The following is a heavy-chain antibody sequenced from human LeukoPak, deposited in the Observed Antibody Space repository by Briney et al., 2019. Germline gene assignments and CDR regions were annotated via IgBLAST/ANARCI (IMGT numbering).Heavy chain of an antibody. Sequence: GASVKVSCKASGGTFSSYAISWVRQAPGQGLEWMGGIIPIFGTANYAQKFQGSVTITADESTSTAYMELSSLRSEDTAVYYCARVAVAGHFDYWGQGTLVTVSS. V-gene: IGHV1-69*13. CDR1: GGTFSSYA. CDR2: IIPIFGTA. CDR3: ARVAVAGHFDY. J-gene: IGHJ4*02. D-gene: IGHD6-19*01.